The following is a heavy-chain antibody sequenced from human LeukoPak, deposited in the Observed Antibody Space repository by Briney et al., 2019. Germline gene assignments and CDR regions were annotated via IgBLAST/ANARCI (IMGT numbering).Heavy chain of an antibody. CDR3: ANLYGVVTAIRGDY. CDR2: ICSGGST. CDR1: GFTVSSNY. J-gene: IGHJ4*02. D-gene: IGHD2-21*02. Sequence: GGSLRLSCAASGFTVSSNYMSWVRQAPGKGLECVSVICSGGSTYYADSGKGRLTISRDTSKNTLYLQMNSLRAEDTAVYYCANLYGVVTAIRGDYWGQGTLVTVSS. V-gene: IGHV3-53*01.